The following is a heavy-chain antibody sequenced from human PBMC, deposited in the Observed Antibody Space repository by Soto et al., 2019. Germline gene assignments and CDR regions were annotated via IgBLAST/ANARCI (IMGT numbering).Heavy chain of an antibody. CDR3: ARDRPNTALYY. Sequence: GGSLRLSCAASGFTFSSYSMNWVRQAPGKGLEWVSSISSSSSYMYYADSVKGRFTISRDNAKNSLYLQMNSLRAEDTAVYYCARDRPNTALYYWGQGTLVTVSS. V-gene: IGHV3-21*01. J-gene: IGHJ4*02. CDR2: ISSSSSYM. D-gene: IGHD5-18*01. CDR1: GFTFSSYS.